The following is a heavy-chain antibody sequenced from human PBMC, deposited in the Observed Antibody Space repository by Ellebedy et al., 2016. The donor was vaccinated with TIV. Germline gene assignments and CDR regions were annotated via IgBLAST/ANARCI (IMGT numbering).Heavy chain of an antibody. J-gene: IGHJ4*02. CDR2: DPRDGYRK. V-gene: IGHV3-30*03. CDR3: TRGPTHGGFDY. CDR1: GFTFSSSD. D-gene: IGHD3-16*01. Sequence: PGGSLRLSCAASGFTFSSSDMPWVRLIPGKGLEWLSHDPRDGYRKYYADSVKGRFTTSRDMSKNTLYLQMNSLRVEDTAVYYCTRGPTHGGFDYWGQGTLVTVSS.